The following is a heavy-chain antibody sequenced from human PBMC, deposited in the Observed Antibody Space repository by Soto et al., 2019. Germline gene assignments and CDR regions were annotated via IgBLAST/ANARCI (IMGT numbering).Heavy chain of an antibody. CDR2: IDPSDSYT. D-gene: IGHD3-16*01. V-gene: IGHV5-10-1*01. CDR3: ARHYGGILDYYYGMDV. CDR1: GYSFTSYW. J-gene: IGHJ6*02. Sequence: PGESLKISCKGSGYSFTSYWISWVRQTPGKGLEWMGRIDPSDSYTNYSPSFQGHVTISADKSISTAYLQWSSLKASDTAMYYCARHYGGILDYYYGMDVWGQGTTVTVSS.